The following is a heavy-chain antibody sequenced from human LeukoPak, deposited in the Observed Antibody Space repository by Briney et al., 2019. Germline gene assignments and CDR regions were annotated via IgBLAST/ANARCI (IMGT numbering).Heavy chain of an antibody. CDR3: ARASIMITIGGVPDPIDY. Sequence: ASVKVSCKASGYTFTGYFMHWVRQAPGQGLVWMGWINPNSGATNYAQKFQGRVTMTRDTSISTAYMELSRLRSDDTAVYYCARASIMITIGGVPDPIDYWGQGTLVTVSS. V-gene: IGHV1-2*02. CDR1: GYTFTGYF. CDR2: INPNSGAT. D-gene: IGHD3-16*01. J-gene: IGHJ4*02.